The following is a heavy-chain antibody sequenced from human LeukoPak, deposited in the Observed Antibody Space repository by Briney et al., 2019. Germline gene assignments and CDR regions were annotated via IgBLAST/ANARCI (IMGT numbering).Heavy chain of an antibody. CDR3: AKGPIKDFWSGYAYFDY. CDR1: GFTFSSYA. J-gene: IGHJ4*02. V-gene: IGHV3-23*01. D-gene: IGHD3-3*01. Sequence: PGGSLRLSCAASGFTFSSYAMSWVRQAPGKGLEWVSAISGSGGSTYYADSVKGRFTISRDNSKNTLYLQMNSLRAEDTAVYYCAKGPIKDFWSGYAYFDYWGQGTLVTVSS. CDR2: ISGSGGST.